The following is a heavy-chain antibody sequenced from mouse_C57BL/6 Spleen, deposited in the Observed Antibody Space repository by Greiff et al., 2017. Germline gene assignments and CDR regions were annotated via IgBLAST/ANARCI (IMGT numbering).Heavy chain of an antibody. J-gene: IGHJ4*01. V-gene: IGHV5-6*01. D-gene: IGHD1-1*01. Sequence: EVKLVESGGDLVKPGGSLKLSCAASGFTFSSYGMSWVRQTPDKRLEWVATISSGGSYTYYPDSVKGRFTISRDNAKNTLYLQMSSLKSEDTAMYYCASPITTVVPWGQGTSVTVSS. CDR2: ISSGGSYT. CDR3: ASPITTVVP. CDR1: GFTFSSYG.